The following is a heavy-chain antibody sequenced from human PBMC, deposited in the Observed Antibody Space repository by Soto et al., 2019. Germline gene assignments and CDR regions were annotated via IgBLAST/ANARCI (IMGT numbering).Heavy chain of an antibody. D-gene: IGHD6-25*01. Sequence: TLSLTCTVSGGSISSYYWSWIRQPPGKGLEWIGYIYYSGSTNYNPSLKSRVTISVDTSKNQFSLKLSSVTAADTAVYYCARHFYSSGAPSWFDPWGQGTLVTVSS. CDR2: IYYSGST. J-gene: IGHJ5*02. V-gene: IGHV4-59*08. CDR1: GGSISSYY. CDR3: ARHFYSSGAPSWFDP.